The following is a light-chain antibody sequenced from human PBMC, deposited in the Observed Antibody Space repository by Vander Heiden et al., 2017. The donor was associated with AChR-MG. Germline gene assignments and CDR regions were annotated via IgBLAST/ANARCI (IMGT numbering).Light chain of an antibody. J-gene: IGLJ2*01. V-gene: IGLV3-1*01. CDR3: QAWDSSTHVV. Sequence: DLTVLFRVSVSPGQTASITCSGDKLGDKYACWYQQKPGQSPVLVIYQDSKRPSGIPERFSGSNSGNTATLTISGTQAMDEADYYCQAWDSSTHVVFGGGTKLTVL. CDR2: QDS. CDR1: KLGDKY.